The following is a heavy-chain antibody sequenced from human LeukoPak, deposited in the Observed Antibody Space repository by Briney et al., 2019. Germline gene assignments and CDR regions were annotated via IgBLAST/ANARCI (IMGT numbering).Heavy chain of an antibody. CDR2: IYYSGST. Sequence: SETLSLTCTVSGGSISSYYWSWIRQPPGKGLEWIAYIYYSGSTNYNPSLKSRVTISVDTSKNQFSLKLSSVTAADTAVYYCARGVVATITDYWGQGTLVTVSS. D-gene: IGHD5-12*01. J-gene: IGHJ4*02. V-gene: IGHV4-59*01. CDR1: GGSISSYY. CDR3: ARGVVATITDY.